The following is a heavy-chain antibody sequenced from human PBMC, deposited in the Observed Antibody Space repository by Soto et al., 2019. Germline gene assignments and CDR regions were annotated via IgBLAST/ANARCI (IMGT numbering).Heavy chain of an antibody. D-gene: IGHD3-10*01. CDR1: GGSISSYY. Sequence: QLQLQESGPGLVKPSETLSLTCTVSGGSISSYYWGWIRRPPGKGLEWIGSIYYSGSTYYNPSLKSRVTISVDTSKNQFSLKLRSVTAADTAVYYCARRRGYSFDYWGQGTLVTVSS. V-gene: IGHV4-39*01. J-gene: IGHJ4*02. CDR2: IYYSGST. CDR3: ARRRGYSFDY.